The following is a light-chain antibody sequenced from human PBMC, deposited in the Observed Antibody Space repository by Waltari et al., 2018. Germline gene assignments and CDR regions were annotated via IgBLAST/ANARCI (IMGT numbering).Light chain of an antibody. V-gene: IGKV2-28*01. CDR2: LGS. CDR1: QNLLHTNGYNY. J-gene: IGKJ1*01. CDR3: MQALQSPWS. Sequence: DIVVTQSPLSLPVTPGEPASISCRSSQNLLHTNGYNYLDWYLQKPGQPPQLLIFLGSNRASGVPDRFSGSGSGTEFTLKSSRVEAEDVGVYYCMQALQSPWSFGQGTKVEIK.